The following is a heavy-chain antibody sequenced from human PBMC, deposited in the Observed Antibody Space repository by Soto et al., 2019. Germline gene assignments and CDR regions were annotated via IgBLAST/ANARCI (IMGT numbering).Heavy chain of an antibody. Sequence: RSLTCTVSGGSISSGDYYWSWIRQPPGKGLEWIGYIYYSGSTYYNPSLKSRVTISVDTSKNQFSLKLSSVTAADTAVYYCARGDRDYYDSSGYGPIPYWGQGTLVTVSS. D-gene: IGHD3-22*01. J-gene: IGHJ4*02. CDR2: IYYSGST. CDR1: GGSISSGDYY. V-gene: IGHV4-30-4*01. CDR3: ARGDRDYYDSSGYGPIPY.